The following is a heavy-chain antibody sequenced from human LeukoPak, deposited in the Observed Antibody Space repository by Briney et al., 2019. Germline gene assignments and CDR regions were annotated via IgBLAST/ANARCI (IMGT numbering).Heavy chain of an antibody. J-gene: IGHJ1*01. D-gene: IGHD6-13*01. CDR3: ARPHSSWYANFQH. V-gene: IGHV4-34*01. CDR1: AWSFRAKY. Sequence: RTSQSLSLTCAVDAWSFRAKYWSWISHPPGKGREWNGEINHSGSTNYNPSLKSRFTISVDTSKNQLSLKLSSVTAADTAVYYCARPHSSWYANFQHGGQGTMVTVSS. CDR2: INHSGST.